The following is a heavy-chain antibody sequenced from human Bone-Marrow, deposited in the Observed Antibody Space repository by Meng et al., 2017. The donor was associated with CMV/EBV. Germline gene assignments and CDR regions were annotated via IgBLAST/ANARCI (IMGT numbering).Heavy chain of an antibody. D-gene: IGHD3-22*01. V-gene: IGHV1-46*01. Sequence: ASVKVSCKASGYTFTSYGISWVRQAPGQGLEWMGIINPSAGSASYAQKFQGRVTMTRDTSTSTVYMELSSLRSEDTAVYYCARDPPYYDSSGYYYLPYYYYYYGMDVWGQGTTVTVSS. CDR3: ARDPPYYDSSGYYYLPYYYYYYGMDV. J-gene: IGHJ6*02. CDR2: INPSAGSA. CDR1: GYTFTSYG.